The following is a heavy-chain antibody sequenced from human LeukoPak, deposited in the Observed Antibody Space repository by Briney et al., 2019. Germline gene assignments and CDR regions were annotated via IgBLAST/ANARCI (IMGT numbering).Heavy chain of an antibody. V-gene: IGHV1-18*01. CDR2: ISAYNGNT. CDR1: GYTFTSYG. Sequence: ASVKVSCKASGYTFTSYGISWVRQAPGQGLEWMGWISAYNGNTNYAQKLQGRVTMTTDTSTSTAYMELRSLRSDDTAVYYCARGHYYYDSRPGGDYWGRGTLVAVSS. J-gene: IGHJ4*02. CDR3: ARGHYYYDSRPGGDY. D-gene: IGHD3-22*01.